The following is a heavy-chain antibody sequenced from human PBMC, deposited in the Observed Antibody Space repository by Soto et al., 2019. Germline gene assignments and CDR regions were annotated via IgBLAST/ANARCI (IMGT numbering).Heavy chain of an antibody. D-gene: IGHD2-2*01. Sequence: GGSLRLSCAASGFTFNSSAMSWVRQAPGRGLEWVSAIRGDGSSMYYVDSVKGRFTISRDNSKSTLYLQISSLRAEDTAVYFCAKAIRDQLLCSFDYWGQGTPVTVSS. V-gene: IGHV3-23*01. CDR2: IRGDGSSM. CDR1: GFTFNSSA. CDR3: AKAIRDQLLCSFDY. J-gene: IGHJ4*02.